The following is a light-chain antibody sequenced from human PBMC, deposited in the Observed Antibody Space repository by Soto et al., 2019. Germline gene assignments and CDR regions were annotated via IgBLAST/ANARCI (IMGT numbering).Light chain of an antibody. V-gene: IGLV2-14*01. CDR2: EVS. Sequence: QSVLTQPASVSGSPGQSIAISCTGTGTDVGGYNYVSWYQQHPGKAPKLMIYEVSNRPSGVSNRFSGSKSGNTASLTISGLQAEDEADYYCSSYARNRDVLFGGGTKLTVL. CDR1: GTDVGGYNY. CDR3: SSYARNRDVL. J-gene: IGLJ2*01.